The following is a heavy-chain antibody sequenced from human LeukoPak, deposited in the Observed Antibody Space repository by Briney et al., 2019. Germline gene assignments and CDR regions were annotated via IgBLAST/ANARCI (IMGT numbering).Heavy chain of an antibody. J-gene: IGHJ5*02. CDR1: GFTFSSYW. CDR2: IKQDGSEK. D-gene: IGHD2-2*01. CDR3: ARDGEGDIVVVPAAYRLNWFDP. V-gene: IGHV3-7*01. Sequence: GGSLRLSCAASGFTFSSYWMSLVRQAPGKGLEWVANIKQDGSEKYYVDSVKGRFTISRDNAKNSLYLQMNSLRAEDTAVYYCARDGEGDIVVVPAAYRLNWFDPWGQGTLVTVSS.